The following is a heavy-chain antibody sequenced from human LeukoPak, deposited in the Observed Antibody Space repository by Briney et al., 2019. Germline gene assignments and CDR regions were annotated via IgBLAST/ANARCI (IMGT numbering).Heavy chain of an antibody. V-gene: IGHV2-70*04. J-gene: IGHJ4*02. CDR3: ARSVRGQNDY. Sequence: SGRALVKSSQTLTLTCAFSAISLGTSAMRVSLIRHPPVNALDWLARIDWDDDQFYSTSLKTRLNISKDTSKNQVVLTMTNMDPVDTATYYCARSVRGQNDYWGQGTLVTVSS. D-gene: IGHD3-10*01. CDR1: AISLGTSAMR. CDR2: IDWDDDQ.